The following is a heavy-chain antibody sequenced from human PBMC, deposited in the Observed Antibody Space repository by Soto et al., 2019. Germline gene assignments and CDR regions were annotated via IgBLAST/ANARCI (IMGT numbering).Heavy chain of an antibody. CDR1: SGSISSSNW. D-gene: IGHD6-13*01. J-gene: IGHJ6*03. CDR3: ARAIAAAGPGKYMDV. CDR2: IYHSGST. Sequence: QVQLQESGPGLVKPSGTLSLTCAVSSGSISSSNWWSWVRQPPGKGLEWIGEIYHSGSTNYNPSLNSRGTISVDKSKNQFSLKLSSVTAADTAVYYCARAIAAAGPGKYMDVWGKGTTVTVSS. V-gene: IGHV4-4*02.